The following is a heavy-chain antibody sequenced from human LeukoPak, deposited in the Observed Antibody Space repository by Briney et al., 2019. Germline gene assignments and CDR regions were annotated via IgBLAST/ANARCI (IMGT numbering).Heavy chain of an antibody. CDR2: ISDGGGST. J-gene: IGHJ4*02. CDR3: ARSRPGDYYDSSGPVLGYYFDY. V-gene: IGHV3-23*01. D-gene: IGHD3-22*01. Sequence: GGSLRLSCAASGFTFSISAMSWVRQAPGKGLEWVSGISDGGGSTFYADSVKGRFTISRDNSKNTLYLQMNSLRAEDTAVYYCARSRPGDYYDSSGPVLGYYFDYWGQGTLVTVSS. CDR1: GFTFSISA.